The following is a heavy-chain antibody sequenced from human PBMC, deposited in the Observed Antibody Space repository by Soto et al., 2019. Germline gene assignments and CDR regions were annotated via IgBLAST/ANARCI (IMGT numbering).Heavy chain of an antibody. Sequence: GSGPTLVNPTQTLTLTCTFSGFSLSTSGMCVSWIRQPPGKALEWLALIDWDDDKYYSTSLKTRLTISKDTSKNQVVLTMTNMDPVDTATYYCARIRYYDSSGYSYFDYWGQGTLVTVSS. CDR2: IDWDDDK. CDR3: ARIRYYDSSGYSYFDY. J-gene: IGHJ4*02. D-gene: IGHD3-22*01. V-gene: IGHV2-70*01. CDR1: GFSLSTSGMC.